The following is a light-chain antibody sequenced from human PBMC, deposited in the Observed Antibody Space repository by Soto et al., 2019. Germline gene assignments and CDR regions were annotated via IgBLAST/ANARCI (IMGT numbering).Light chain of an antibody. CDR2: AAS. CDR3: QHANSFPFT. V-gene: IGKV1D-12*01. J-gene: IGKJ3*01. Sequence: DIQMTQSPSSVSASVGDRVTITCRASQSIDRWLAWYQQKPGNAPELLIYAASSLQSGVPSRFSGSGSGTDFTLTISSLQPEDFATYYCQHANSFPFTFGPGTKVDVK. CDR1: QSIDRW.